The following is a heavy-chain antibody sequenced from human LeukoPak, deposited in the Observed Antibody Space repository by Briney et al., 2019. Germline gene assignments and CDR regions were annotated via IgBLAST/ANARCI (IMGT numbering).Heavy chain of an antibody. Sequence: GGSLRLSCAASGFTFSSYAMSWIRQAPGKGLEWVSAISGSGGSTYYADSVKGGFTISRENSKNTLYLQRNSLRAEDTAIYYCAKDFHSSGYYFEFWTFDYWGQGTLVTVSS. CDR1: GFTFSSYA. CDR2: ISGSGGST. D-gene: IGHD3-22*01. J-gene: IGHJ4*02. V-gene: IGHV3-23*01. CDR3: AKDFHSSGYYFEFWTFDY.